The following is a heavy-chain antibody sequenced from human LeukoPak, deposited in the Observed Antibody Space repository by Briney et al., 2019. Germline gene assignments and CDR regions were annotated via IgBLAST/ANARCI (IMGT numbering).Heavy chain of an antibody. V-gene: IGHV4-59*08. CDR3: SRGSNGNYDSGVFDI. D-gene: IGHD3-22*01. Sequence: SETLSLTCIVAGGSLSNYYLSWLRQPPGKGLEWIGYIFYSGSTNYNPSLKSRVTISVDTSRKRFSLKLRSVTAADTAVYYWSRGSNGNYDSGVFDIWGQGTMVTVSS. CDR1: GGSLSNYY. CDR2: IFYSGST. J-gene: IGHJ3*02.